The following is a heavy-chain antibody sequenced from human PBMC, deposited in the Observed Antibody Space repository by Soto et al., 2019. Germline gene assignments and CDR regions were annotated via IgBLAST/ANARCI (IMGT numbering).Heavy chain of an antibody. V-gene: IGHV3-21*01. J-gene: IGHJ6*02. D-gene: IGHD5-18*01. Sequence: GGSLRLSCAASGFTFSSYSMNWVRQAPGKGLEWVSSISSSSSYIYYADSVKGRFTISRDNAKNSLYLQMNSLRAEDTAVYYCARDRIQLWSPPIYGMDVWGQGTTVTVSS. CDR1: GFTFSSYS. CDR3: ARDRIQLWSPPIYGMDV. CDR2: ISSSSSYI.